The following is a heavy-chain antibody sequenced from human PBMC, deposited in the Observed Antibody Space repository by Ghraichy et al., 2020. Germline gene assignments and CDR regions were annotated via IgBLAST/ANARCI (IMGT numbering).Heavy chain of an antibody. D-gene: IGHD2/OR15-2a*01. CDR2: AYNSAST. V-gene: IGHV4-39*01. Sequence: SENLSLTCSVSGASTTTSFVYWAWIRQPPGKGLEWIGSAYNSASTYYNPSLRSRVKISVDASKRQFSLTLNSVTAADTAVYFCARNSTSGPFDYWGRWTLVTVS. J-gene: IGHJ4*02. CDR1: GASTTTSFVY. CDR3: ARNSTSGPFDY.